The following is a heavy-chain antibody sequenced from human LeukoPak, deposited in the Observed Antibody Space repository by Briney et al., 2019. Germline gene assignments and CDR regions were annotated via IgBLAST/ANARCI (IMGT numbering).Heavy chain of an antibody. CDR3: ASRIVGTPDYFDY. J-gene: IGHJ4*02. Sequence: GGSLRLSCAASGFTFSSYGMTWVRQAPGKGLEWVANINQDGSDKYHVDSVKGRFTISRDNAKNSLYLQMNSLRAEDTAVYYCASRIVGTPDYFDYWGLGTLVTVSS. CDR2: INQDGSDK. CDR1: GFTFSSYG. D-gene: IGHD1-26*01. V-gene: IGHV3-7*01.